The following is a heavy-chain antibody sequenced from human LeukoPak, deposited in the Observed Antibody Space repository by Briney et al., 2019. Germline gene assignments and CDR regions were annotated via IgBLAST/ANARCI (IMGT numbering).Heavy chain of an antibody. V-gene: IGHV3-21*01. CDR3: ARSGSYDYNMDV. J-gene: IGHJ6*03. D-gene: IGHD1-26*01. CDR1: GFTFSSYS. CDR2: ISSSSSYI. Sequence: RTGGSLRLSCAASGFTFSSYSMNWVRQAPGKGLEWVSSISSSSSYIYYADSVKGRFTISRDNAKNSLYLQMNSLRAEDTAVYYCARSGSYDYNMDVWGKGTTVTVSS.